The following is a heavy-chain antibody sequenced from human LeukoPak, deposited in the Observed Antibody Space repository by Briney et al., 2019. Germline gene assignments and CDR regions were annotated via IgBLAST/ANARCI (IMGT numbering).Heavy chain of an antibody. D-gene: IGHD2-15*01. V-gene: IGHV3-7*01. CDR3: ARDLGWFHFDS. J-gene: IGHJ4*02. CDR2: IKEDGSAQ. CDR1: GFTFRNNW. Sequence: GGSLRLSCAASGFTFRNNWMTWVRQAPGKGLEWVAHIKEDGSAQNYIDSVKGRFTISRDNAKNSLFLQMNSVRAEDTAIYYCARDLGWFHFDSSGQGTLVTVSS.